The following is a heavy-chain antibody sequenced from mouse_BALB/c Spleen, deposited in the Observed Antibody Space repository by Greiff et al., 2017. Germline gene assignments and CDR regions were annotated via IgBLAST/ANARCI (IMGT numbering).Heavy chain of an antibody. CDR3: TSTNYGNYFDY. CDR2: IYPGNSDT. J-gene: IGHJ2*01. V-gene: IGHV1-5*01. D-gene: IGHD2-1*01. CDR1: GYTFTSYW. Sequence: VQLKQSGTVLARPGASVKMSCKASGYTFTSYWMHWVKQRPGQGLEWIGAIYPGNSDTSYNQKFKGKAKLTAVTSTSTAYMELSSLTNEDSAVYYCTSTNYGNYFDYWGQGTTLTVSS.